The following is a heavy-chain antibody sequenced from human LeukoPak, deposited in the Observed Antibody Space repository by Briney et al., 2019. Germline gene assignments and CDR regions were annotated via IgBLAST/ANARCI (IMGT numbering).Heavy chain of an antibody. CDR3: ARVAGYSYGYGDY. V-gene: IGHV1-8*01. Sequence: ASVKVSCKASGYTFTSYDINWVRQATGQGLEWMGWMNPNSGNTGYAQKFQGRVTMTRDTSTSTVYMELSSLRSEDTAVYYCARVAGYSYGYGDYWGQGTLVTVSS. CDR2: MNPNSGNT. J-gene: IGHJ4*02. CDR1: GYTFTSYD. D-gene: IGHD5-18*01.